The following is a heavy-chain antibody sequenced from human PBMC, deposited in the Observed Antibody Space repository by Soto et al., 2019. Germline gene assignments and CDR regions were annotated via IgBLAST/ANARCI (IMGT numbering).Heavy chain of an antibody. J-gene: IGHJ4*02. CDR1: GFTFSTYW. Sequence: EVQLVESGGGLVQPGGSLRLSCAATGFTFSTYWMHWVRQGPGKGLVWVSRISTDGSSTNYAASVKGRFTISRDNAKSTLYRQMNSLRAEDTAVYYCARPTGSNYPFDYWGQVSLVTVSS. V-gene: IGHV3-74*01. CDR2: ISTDGSST. D-gene: IGHD4-4*01. CDR3: ARPTGSNYPFDY.